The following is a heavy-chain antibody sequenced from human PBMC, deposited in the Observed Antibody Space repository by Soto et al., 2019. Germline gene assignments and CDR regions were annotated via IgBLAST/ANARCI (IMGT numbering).Heavy chain of an antibody. J-gene: IGHJ5*02. CDR3: ARGGYSYGGYNWFDP. V-gene: IGHV2-26*01. Sequence: QVTLKESGPVLVNPTETLTLTCTVSGFSLSNARMGVSWIRQPPGKALEWLAHIFSNDEKSYSTSLKSRLTISKDTSKSQVVLTMTNMDPVDTATYYCARGGYSYGGYNWFDPWGQGTLVTVSS. CDR2: IFSNDEK. CDR1: GFSLSNARMG. D-gene: IGHD5-18*01.